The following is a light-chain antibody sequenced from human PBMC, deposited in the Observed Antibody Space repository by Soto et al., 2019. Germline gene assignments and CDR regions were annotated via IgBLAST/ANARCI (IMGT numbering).Light chain of an antibody. CDR2: AAS. CDR1: QTVSKNY. Sequence: EIVLTQSPVTLSLSPGEGATLSCRASQTVSKNYLAWYHQKAGQAPRLVIYAASTRATGIPDRFSGSGSGTDFTLTISRLEPEDFAVYYCQQRSKWPITFGQGTRLEIK. CDR3: QQRSKWPIT. J-gene: IGKJ5*01. V-gene: IGKV3D-20*02.